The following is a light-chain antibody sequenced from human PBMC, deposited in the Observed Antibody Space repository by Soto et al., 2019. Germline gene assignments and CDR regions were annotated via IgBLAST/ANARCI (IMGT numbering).Light chain of an antibody. V-gene: IGKV3D-15*01. J-gene: IGKJ5*01. CDR3: QQYNNWPSS. CDR1: QSVSSS. Sequence: EIVMTQSPATLSVSPGERATLSCRAGQSVSSSFVAWYQQKPGQAPRLLIYGASTRATGIPARFSGSGSGTESTLTISSLQSEDFAVYYCQQYNNWPSSFGQGTRLQI. CDR2: GAS.